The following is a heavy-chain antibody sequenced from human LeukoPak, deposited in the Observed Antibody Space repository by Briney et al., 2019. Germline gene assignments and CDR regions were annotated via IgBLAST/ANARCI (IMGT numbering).Heavy chain of an antibody. CDR3: AVRTSRPILLWFGELYFDY. J-gene: IGHJ4*02. CDR2: FDPEDGET. D-gene: IGHD3-10*01. V-gene: IGHV1-24*01. Sequence: GASVKVSCKVSGYTLTELSMHWVRQAPGKGLEWMGGFDPEDGETIYSQKFQGRVTMTEDTSTDTAYMELSSLRSEDTAVYYCAVRTSRPILLWFGELYFDYWGQGTLVTVSS. CDR1: GYTLTELS.